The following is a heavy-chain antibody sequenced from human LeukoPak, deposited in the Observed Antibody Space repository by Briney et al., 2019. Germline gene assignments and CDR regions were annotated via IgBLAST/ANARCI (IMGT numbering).Heavy chain of an antibody. CDR3: VTQVDATTIFDY. J-gene: IGHJ4*02. CDR2: IYREGTP. CDR1: GIIVSSNY. D-gene: IGHD5-24*01. V-gene: IGHV3-66*02. Sequence: GGSLRLSCAASGIIVSSNYLSWVRQAPGKGPEWVSAIYREGTPYYTDSVKGRFTISRDNSKNTMYLQMNSLRAEDTAVYYCVTQVDATTIFDYWGQGTLVTVSS.